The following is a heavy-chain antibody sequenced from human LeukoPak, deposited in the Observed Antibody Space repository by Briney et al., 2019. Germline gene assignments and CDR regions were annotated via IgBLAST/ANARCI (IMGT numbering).Heavy chain of an antibody. CDR1: GYTFTSYG. CDR2: ISAYNGNT. J-gene: IGHJ4*02. V-gene: IGHV1-18*01. CDR3: ARDQDSSGYYPGPTDY. Sequence: GSVTVSCKASGYTFTSYGISWVRQAPGQGLEWMGWISAYNGNTNYAQKLQGRVTMTTDTSTSTAYMELRSLRSDDTAVYYCARDQDSSGYYPGPTDYWGQGTLVTVSS. D-gene: IGHD3-22*01.